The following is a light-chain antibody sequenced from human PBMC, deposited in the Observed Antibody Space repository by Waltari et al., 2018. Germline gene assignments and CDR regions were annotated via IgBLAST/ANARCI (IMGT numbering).Light chain of an antibody. Sequence: SSAQTQDTAVSVALGQTVRIRRQGERLRDYYASWYQQKGGQAPVLVIHGENNRPSGIPDRFSGSSSGNTASLTITGAQAGDEADYYCNSRDSSGNVVFGAGTKLTVL. CDR3: NSRDSSGNVV. CDR2: GEN. V-gene: IGLV3-19*01. CDR1: RLRDYY. J-gene: IGLJ2*01.